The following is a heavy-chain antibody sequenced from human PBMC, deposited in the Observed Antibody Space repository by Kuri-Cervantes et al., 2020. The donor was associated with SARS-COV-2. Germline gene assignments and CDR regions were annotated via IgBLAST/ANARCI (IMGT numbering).Heavy chain of an antibody. CDR2: IYYSGST. CDR1: GGSISGSSYY. V-gene: IGHV4-61*05. Sequence: GSLRLSCTVSGGSISGSSYYWDWIRQPPGKGLEWIGYIYYSGSTNYNPSLKSRVTISVGTSKNQFSLKLSSMTAADTAVYYCARRSTSITIFGVVNINPFDYWGQGTRVTVSS. CDR3: ARRSTSITIFGVVNINPFDY. J-gene: IGHJ4*02. D-gene: IGHD3-3*01.